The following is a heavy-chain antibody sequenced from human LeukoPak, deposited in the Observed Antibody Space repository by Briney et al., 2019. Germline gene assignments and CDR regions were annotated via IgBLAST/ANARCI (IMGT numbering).Heavy chain of an antibody. CDR1: GYTFTDYY. CDR3: ARVRATMVRGVISQYYFDY. Sequence: GASVKVSCKASGYTFTDYYMHWVRQAPGQGLEWMGWINPNSGGTKYGQKFQGRVTMTRDTSISTAYMELSRLRSDDTAVYYCARVRATMVRGVISQYYFDYWGQGTLVTVSS. D-gene: IGHD3-10*01. CDR2: INPNSGGT. V-gene: IGHV1-2*02. J-gene: IGHJ4*02.